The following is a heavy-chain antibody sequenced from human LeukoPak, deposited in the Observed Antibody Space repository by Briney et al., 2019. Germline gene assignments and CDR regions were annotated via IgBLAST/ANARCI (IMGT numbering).Heavy chain of an antibody. V-gene: IGHV1-24*01. D-gene: IGHD3-10*01. CDR1: GYTLTELS. CDR2: FDPEDGET. CDR3: ATGYYCSGSLWFDP. J-gene: IGHJ5*02. Sequence: ASVKVSCKVSGYTLTELSMHWVRQAPGKGLEWMGGFDPEDGETIYAQKFQGRVTMTEDTSTDTAYMELSSLRSEDTAVYDCATGYYCSGSLWFDPWGQGTLVTVSS.